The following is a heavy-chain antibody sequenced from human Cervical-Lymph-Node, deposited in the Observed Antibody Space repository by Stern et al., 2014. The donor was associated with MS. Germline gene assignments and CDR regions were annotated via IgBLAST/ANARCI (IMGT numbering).Heavy chain of an antibody. CDR2: ITTVFNSA. CDR1: GDSFTDYA. J-gene: IGHJ6*01. V-gene: IGHV1-69*06. CDR3: AREVGSLAMDV. D-gene: IGHD1-1*01. Sequence: QVQLMQSGAEVKKPGSSVRVSCTASGDSFTDYAISWVRQAPGPGPELMGGITTVFNSADHAQKCQGRLTITADKSRSTAYMELSSLTSEDTAVYYCAREVGSLAMDVWGQGTPVTVSS.